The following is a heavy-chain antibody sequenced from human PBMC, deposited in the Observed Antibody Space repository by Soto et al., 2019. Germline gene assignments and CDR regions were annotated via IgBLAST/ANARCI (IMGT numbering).Heavy chain of an antibody. D-gene: IGHD2-15*01. CDR1: GGSISSGGYS. CDR2: IYHSGST. J-gene: IGHJ3*02. CDR3: PRPGDSESGENAFDI. Sequence: SETLSLTCAVSGGSISSGGYSWSWIRQPPGKGLEWIGYIYHSGSTYYNPSLKSRVTISVDRSKNQFSLKLSSVTAADTAVYYSPRPGDSESGENAFDIWGQGTMVTVSS. V-gene: IGHV4-30-2*01.